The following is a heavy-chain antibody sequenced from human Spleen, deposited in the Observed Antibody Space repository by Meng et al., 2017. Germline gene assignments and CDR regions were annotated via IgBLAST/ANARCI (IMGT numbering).Heavy chain of an antibody. CDR3: ARDEDISAAGKLFGDY. CDR2: INPNSVGT. Sequence: QGDLVQVGVEVKRPGALVKVSCKAFGYIFIDHDIHGVRQAPGQGLEWMGRINPNSVGTNFAQKFQGRVTMTRDTSISTAYMELSRLTSADTAVYYCARDEDISAAGKLFGDYWGQGTLVTVSS. V-gene: IGHV1-2*06. D-gene: IGHD6-13*01. J-gene: IGHJ4*02. CDR1: GYIFIDHD.